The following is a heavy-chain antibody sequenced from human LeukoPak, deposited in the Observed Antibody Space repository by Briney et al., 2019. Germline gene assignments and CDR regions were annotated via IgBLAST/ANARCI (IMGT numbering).Heavy chain of an antibody. D-gene: IGHD1-1*01. J-gene: IGHJ6*03. CDR1: GFTFSSFD. CDR3: ARGPARGKYYYMDV. CDR2: IGTASDT. Sequence: PGGSLRLSCAASGFTFSSFDMHWVRQPTGQGLEWVSTIGTASDTYYPGSVEDRFTLSRDNAKNSLYLQMNSLTAGDTAVYYCARGPARGKYYYMDVWGKGTTVTVSS. V-gene: IGHV3-13*01.